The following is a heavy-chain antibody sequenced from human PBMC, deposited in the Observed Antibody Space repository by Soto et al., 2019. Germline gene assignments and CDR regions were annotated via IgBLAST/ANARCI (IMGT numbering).Heavy chain of an antibody. CDR1: GFTFSSYS. D-gene: IGHD4-17*01. Sequence: EVQLVESGGGLVKPGGSLRLSCAASGFTFSSYSMNWVRQAPGKGLEWVSSISSSSSYIYYADSVKGRFTISRDNAKNSLYLQMNSLRAEDTAVYYCARDTDYGDAYYYYYGMDVWGQGTTVTVSS. CDR2: ISSSSSYI. J-gene: IGHJ6*02. CDR3: ARDTDYGDAYYYYYGMDV. V-gene: IGHV3-21*01.